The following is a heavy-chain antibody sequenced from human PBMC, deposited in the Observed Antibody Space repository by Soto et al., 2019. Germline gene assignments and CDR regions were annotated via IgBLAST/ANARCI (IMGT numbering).Heavy chain of an antibody. CDR1: GYTFTSYG. J-gene: IGHJ6*02. Sequence: GASVKVSGKASGYTFTSYGISGVRQAPGQGLEWMGWISAYNGNTNYAQKLQGRVTMTTDTSTSTAYMELRSLRSDDTAVYYCARDVVVVPAAISSYCYYGMDVWVQGTTVTVSS. D-gene: IGHD2-2*01. CDR3: ARDVVVVPAAISSYCYYGMDV. CDR2: ISAYNGNT. V-gene: IGHV1-18*04.